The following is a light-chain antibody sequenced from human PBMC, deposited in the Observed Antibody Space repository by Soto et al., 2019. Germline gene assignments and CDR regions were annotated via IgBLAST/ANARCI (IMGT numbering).Light chain of an antibody. V-gene: IGKV3-11*01. CDR3: QQRSSWPLT. CDR1: QRLGRY. J-gene: IGKJ3*01. CDR2: DTS. Sequence: EIVLTQSPAILSLSPGERATLSCRASQRLGRYLAWYQQKPGQAPRLLIYDTSNRATGIPVRFSGSGFETDFTLTISSLEPEDLAVYYCQQRSSWPLTFGPGTKVDI.